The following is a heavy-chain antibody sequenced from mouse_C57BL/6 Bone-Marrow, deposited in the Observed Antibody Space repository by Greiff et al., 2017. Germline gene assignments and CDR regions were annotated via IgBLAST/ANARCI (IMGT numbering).Heavy chain of an antibody. Sequence: EVQVVESGGGLVQSGRSLRLSCATSGFTFSDFYMEWVRQAPGKGLEWIAASRNKANDYTTEYSASVKGRFIVSRDTSQSILYLQMNALRAEDTAIYYCARDDSNYGPLAMDYWGQGTSVTVSS. D-gene: IGHD2-5*01. CDR3: ARDDSNYGPLAMDY. V-gene: IGHV7-1*01. CDR1: GFTFSDFY. J-gene: IGHJ4*01. CDR2: SRNKANDYTT.